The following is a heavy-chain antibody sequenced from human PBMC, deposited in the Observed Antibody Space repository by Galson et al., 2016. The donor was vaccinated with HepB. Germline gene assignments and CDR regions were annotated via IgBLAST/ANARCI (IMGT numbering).Heavy chain of an antibody. D-gene: IGHD3-3*02. CDR2: TRYGGSKN. CDR3: ARDPREKRDIFETYWSIDY. CDR1: GFTFSIYG. Sequence: LRLPCSASGFTFSIYGRLWFRQAPARGLVWGAVTRYGGSKNNYADSAQNRFTTSRDDSKNTMYMQMNSLRAEDTAMYYCARDPREKRDIFETYWSIDYWGQGTLVTVSS. J-gene: IGHJ4*02. V-gene: IGHV3-33*01.